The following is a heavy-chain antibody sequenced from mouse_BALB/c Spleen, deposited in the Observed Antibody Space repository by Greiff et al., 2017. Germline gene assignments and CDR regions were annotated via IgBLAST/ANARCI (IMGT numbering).Heavy chain of an antibody. J-gene: IGHJ2*01. CDR2: IDPANGNT. CDR3: ARSFYGNYDDY. D-gene: IGHD2-10*01. CDR1: GFNIKDTY. Sequence: EVQLVESGAELVKPGASVKLSCTASGFNIKDTYMHWVKQRPEQGLEWIGRIDPANGNTKYDPKFQGKATITADTSSNTAYLQLSSLTSEDTAVYYCARSFYGNYDDYWGQGTTLTVSS. V-gene: IGHV14-3*02.